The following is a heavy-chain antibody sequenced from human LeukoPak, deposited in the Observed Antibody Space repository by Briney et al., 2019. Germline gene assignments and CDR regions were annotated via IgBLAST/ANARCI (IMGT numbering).Heavy chain of an antibody. CDR1: GGSIGSSSYY. Sequence: SETLSLTCTVSGGSIGSSSYYWGWTRQPPGKGLEWIGSIYYSGSTYYNPSLKSRVTISVDTSKNQFSLKLSSVTAADTAVYYCARHPEECELEAFDIWGQGTMVTVSS. D-gene: IGHD1-26*01. CDR3: ARHPEECELEAFDI. CDR2: IYYSGST. J-gene: IGHJ3*02. V-gene: IGHV4-39*01.